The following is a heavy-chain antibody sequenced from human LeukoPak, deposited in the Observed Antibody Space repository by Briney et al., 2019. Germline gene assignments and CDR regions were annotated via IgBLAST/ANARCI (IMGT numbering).Heavy chain of an antibody. V-gene: IGHV3-15*01. CDR2: IKSKTDGGTT. D-gene: IGHD3-3*01. CDR1: GFTFSNAW. CDR3: TTGYFGVDAGAFDI. J-gene: IGHJ3*02. Sequence: SGGSLRLSCAASGFTFSNAWMSWVRQAPGKGLEWVGRIKSKTDGGTTDYAAPVKGRFTISRDDSKNTLYLQMNSLKTEDTAVYYCTTGYFGVDAGAFDIWGQGTMVTVSS.